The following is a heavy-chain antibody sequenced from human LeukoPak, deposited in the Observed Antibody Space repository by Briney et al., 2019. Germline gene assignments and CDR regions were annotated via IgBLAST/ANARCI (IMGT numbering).Heavy chain of an antibody. CDR2: INPGGDNT. CDR1: GYTFTKSY. Sequence: ASVKVSCKASGYTFTKSYIHWVRQAPGQRLEWMGLINPGGDNTDYAQNFQGRLTMTSDTSARTVYMGLSSLRSEDTAVYYCARIRDGYNDAYDIWGQGTVVTVPS. V-gene: IGHV1-46*01. J-gene: IGHJ3*02. D-gene: IGHD5-24*01. CDR3: ARIRDGYNDAYDI.